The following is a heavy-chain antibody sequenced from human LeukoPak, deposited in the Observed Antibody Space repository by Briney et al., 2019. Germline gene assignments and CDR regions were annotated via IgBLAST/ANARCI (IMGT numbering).Heavy chain of an antibody. CDR2: IFSSGST. D-gene: IGHD2/OR15-2a*01. CDR1: GGSISSYY. Sequence: SETLSLTCTVSGGSISSYYWSWIRQPPGKGLEWIGYIFSSGSTSYNPSLKSRVTISLDTSKNQFSLKVTSVTAADTAMYYCARAPSLYYFDSWGQGTLVTVSS. V-gene: IGHV4-59*01. CDR3: ARAPSLYYFDS. J-gene: IGHJ4*02.